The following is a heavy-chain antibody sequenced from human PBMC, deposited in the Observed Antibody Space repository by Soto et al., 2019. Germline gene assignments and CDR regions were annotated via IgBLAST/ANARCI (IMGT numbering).Heavy chain of an antibody. V-gene: IGHV1-2*04. CDR3: ASVGSWAARDWFNP. Sequence: QVQLVQSGAEVKKPGASVKVSCKASGYTFTGYFIHWVRDVPGHGLEYLGRINPNTGGTDSEQKFQGWVTMPRDTCIRTVLTGPKRLRSADTAVDYCASVGSWAARDWFNPWGQGNLVTVSS. D-gene: IGHD1-26*01. CDR1: GYTFTGYF. J-gene: IGHJ5*02. CDR2: INPNTGGT.